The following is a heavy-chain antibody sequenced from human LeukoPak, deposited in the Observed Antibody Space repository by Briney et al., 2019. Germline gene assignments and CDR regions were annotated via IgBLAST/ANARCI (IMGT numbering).Heavy chain of an antibody. Sequence: GGSLRLSCAASGFTFSSYWMSWVRQAPGKGLEWVSHISSSSSTIYYADSVKGRFTISRDNAKNSLYLQMNSLRAGDTAVYYCAREYSSSTGKASDYWGQGTLVTVSS. D-gene: IGHD6-6*01. CDR1: GFTFSSYW. J-gene: IGHJ4*02. V-gene: IGHV3-48*01. CDR2: ISSSSSTI. CDR3: AREYSSSTGKASDY.